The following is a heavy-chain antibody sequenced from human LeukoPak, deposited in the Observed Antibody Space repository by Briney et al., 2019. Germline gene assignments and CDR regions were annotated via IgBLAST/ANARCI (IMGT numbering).Heavy chain of an antibody. Sequence: GGSLRLSCAASGFTVSSNYMSWVRQAPGKGLEWVSVIYSGGSTYYADSVKGRFTISRDNSENTLYLQMNSLGAEDTAVHYCARVAAAGTDFDYWGQGTLVTVSS. CDR2: IYSGGST. V-gene: IGHV3-53*01. CDR3: ARVAAAGTDFDY. J-gene: IGHJ4*02. CDR1: GFTVSSNY. D-gene: IGHD6-13*01.